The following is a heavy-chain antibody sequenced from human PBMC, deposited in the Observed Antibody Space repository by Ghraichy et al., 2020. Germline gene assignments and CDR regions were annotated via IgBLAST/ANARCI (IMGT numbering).Heavy chain of an antibody. CDR2: IYRGGST. CDR1: GFSVRTHY. D-gene: IGHD5-24*01. CDR3: GRVRDGYNYVVDY. Sequence: GGSLRLSCAASGFSVRTHYMTWVRQAPGRGLEWVSIIYRGGSTYYADPVKGRFTISRDNSKNTLYLQMNSLRVEDTAVYYCGRVRDGYNYVVDYWGQGTLVTVSS. V-gene: IGHV3-53*01. J-gene: IGHJ4*02.